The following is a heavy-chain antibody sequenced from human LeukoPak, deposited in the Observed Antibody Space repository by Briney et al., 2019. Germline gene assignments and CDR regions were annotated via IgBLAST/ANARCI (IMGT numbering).Heavy chain of an antibody. J-gene: IGHJ4*02. CDR3: ARERETALYYFDY. D-gene: IGHD5-18*01. V-gene: IGHV1-46*01. CDR2: INPSGGST. CDR1: GYTFTNYY. Sequence: ASVKVSCKASGYTFTNYYMHWGRQAPGQGLEWMGIINPSGGSTSYAQKFQGRVTMTRDTSTSTVYMELSSLRSEDTAVYYCARERETALYYFDYWGQGTLVTVSS.